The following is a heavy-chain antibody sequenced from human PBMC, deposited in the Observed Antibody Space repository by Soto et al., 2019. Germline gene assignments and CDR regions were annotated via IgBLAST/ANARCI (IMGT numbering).Heavy chain of an antibody. CDR1: GGTFSSYT. V-gene: IGHV1-69*02. D-gene: IGHD5-12*01. Sequence: QVQLVQSGAEVKKPGSSVKVSCKASGGTFSSYTISWVRQAPGQGLEWMGRIIPILGIANYAQKFQGRVTITAHKSTSTAYMELSSLRSEDTAVYYCASYLTRRDGYNWDYWGQGTLVTVSS. J-gene: IGHJ4*02. CDR3: ASYLTRRDGYNWDY. CDR2: IIPILGIA.